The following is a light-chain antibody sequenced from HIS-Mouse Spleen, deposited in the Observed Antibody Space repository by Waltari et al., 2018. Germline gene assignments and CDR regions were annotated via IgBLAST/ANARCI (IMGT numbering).Light chain of an antibody. Sequence: SALTQPASVSGSPGQSITLSCTGTTSDLGGYTYVSWYQQHPGKAPKLMIYEVSNRPSGVSNRFSGSKSGNTASLTISGLQAEDEADYYCSSYTSSSTFFGTGTKVTVL. CDR2: EVS. CDR3: SSYTSSSTF. J-gene: IGLJ1*01. V-gene: IGLV2-14*01. CDR1: TSDLGGYTY.